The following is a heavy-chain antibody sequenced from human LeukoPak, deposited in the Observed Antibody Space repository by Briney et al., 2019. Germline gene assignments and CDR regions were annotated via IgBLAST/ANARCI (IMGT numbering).Heavy chain of an antibody. CDR3: ARDYYGSGSPFDY. CDR1: GFTFDDYG. V-gene: IGHV3-48*03. D-gene: IGHD3-10*01. CDR2: ISSSGSTI. Sequence: GGSLRLSCAASGFTFDDYGMSWVRQAPGKGLEWVSYISSSGSTIYYADSVKGRFTISRDNAKNSLYLQMNSLRAEDTAVYYCARDYYGSGSPFDYWGQGTLVTVSS. J-gene: IGHJ4*02.